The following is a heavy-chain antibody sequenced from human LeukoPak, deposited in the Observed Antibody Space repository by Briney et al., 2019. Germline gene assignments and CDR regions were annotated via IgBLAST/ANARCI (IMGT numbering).Heavy chain of an antibody. CDR3: ARHRSGSYYKSFYFDY. Sequence: PSETLSLTCAVSGGSISSDYWSWIRQPPGKGLEWIGYIHYSGSTNYNPSLRTRVTISVDPSKNQFSLKLSSVTAADTAVYYCARHRSGSYYKSFYFDYWGQGTLVTVSS. V-gene: IGHV4-59*08. D-gene: IGHD1-26*01. CDR2: IHYSGST. J-gene: IGHJ4*02. CDR1: GGSISSDY.